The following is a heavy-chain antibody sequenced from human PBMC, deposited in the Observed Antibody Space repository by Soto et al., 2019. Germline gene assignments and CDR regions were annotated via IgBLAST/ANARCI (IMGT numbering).Heavy chain of an antibody. CDR1: GGSISSSSYY. CDR3: ARRLRTSYYYYYGMDV. CDR2: IYYSGST. Sequence: PSETLSLTCTVSGGSISSSSYYWGWIRQPPGKGLEWIGSIYYSGSTYYNPSLKSRVTISVDTSKNQFSLKLSSVTAADTAVYYCARRLRTSYYYYYGMDVWGQGTTVTVSS. V-gene: IGHV4-39*01. D-gene: IGHD4-17*01. J-gene: IGHJ6*02.